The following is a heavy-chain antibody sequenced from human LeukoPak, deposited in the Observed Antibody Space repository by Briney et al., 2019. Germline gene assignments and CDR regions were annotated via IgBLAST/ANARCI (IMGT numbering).Heavy chain of an antibody. CDR1: GSTFSSYA. J-gene: IGHJ4*02. CDR3: ARDRSQRAYSYGPDGE. CDR2: ISYDGSNK. Sequence: GRSLRLSCAASGSTFSSYAMHWVRQAPGKGLEWAAVISYDGSNKFYADSVEGRFTISRDNSKNTLFLQMNSLRAEDTAVYYCARDRSQRAYSYGPDGEWGQGTLVTVSS. V-gene: IGHV3-30*01. D-gene: IGHD5-18*01.